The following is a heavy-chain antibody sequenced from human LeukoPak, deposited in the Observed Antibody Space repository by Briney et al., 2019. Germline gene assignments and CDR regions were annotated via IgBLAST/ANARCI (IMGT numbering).Heavy chain of an antibody. CDR1: GGSFSGYY. Sequence: SETLSLTCAVYGGSFSGYYWSWIRQPPGKGLEWIGEINHSGSTNYNPSLKSRVTISVDTSKNQFSLKLSSVTAADTAVYYCARESDPGYSYGLFDYWGQGTLVTVSS. V-gene: IGHV4-34*01. J-gene: IGHJ4*02. D-gene: IGHD5-18*01. CDR2: INHSGST. CDR3: ARESDPGYSYGLFDY.